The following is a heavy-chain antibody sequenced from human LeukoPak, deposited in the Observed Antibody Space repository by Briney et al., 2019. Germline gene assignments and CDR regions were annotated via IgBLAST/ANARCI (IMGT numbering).Heavy chain of an antibody. D-gene: IGHD3-10*01. CDR2: VRYDQVNK. CDR3: ISPTSLGF. V-gene: IGHV3-30*02. Sequence: GGSLRLSCAASGFTFTSYGMHWVRQAPGKGLEWVAFVRYDQVNKYYADSVKGRFTISRDNSKNTLYLQMNSLRPDDTAVYYCISPTSLGFWGQGTLVTVSS. J-gene: IGHJ4*02. CDR1: GFTFTSYG.